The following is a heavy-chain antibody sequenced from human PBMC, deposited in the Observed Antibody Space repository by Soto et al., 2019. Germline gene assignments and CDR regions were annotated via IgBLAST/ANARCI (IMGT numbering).Heavy chain of an antibody. V-gene: IGHV3-66*03. Sequence: QAGGSLRLSCAASGFTVSSNYMSWVRQAPGKGLEWVSVIYSCGSTYYADSVKGRFTISRDNSKNTLYLQMNSLRAEDTAVYYCARDYLGSVGRITMIVVVIIYYYYGMDVWGQGTTVTVSS. CDR2: IYSCGST. J-gene: IGHJ6*02. CDR3: ARDYLGSVGRITMIVVVIIYYYYGMDV. CDR1: GFTVSSNY. D-gene: IGHD3-22*01.